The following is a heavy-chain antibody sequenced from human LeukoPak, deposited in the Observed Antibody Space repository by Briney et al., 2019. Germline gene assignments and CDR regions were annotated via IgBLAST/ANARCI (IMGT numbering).Heavy chain of an antibody. Sequence: GGSLRLSCTVSGFNFGDFAMSWVRQAPGKGLEWVSAISGSGGSTYYADSVKGRFTISRDNSKNTLYLQMNCLRAEDTAVYYCAKDDIVVVPAASPEVTGFDYWGQGTLVTVSS. CDR2: ISGSGGST. CDR1: GFNFGDFA. CDR3: AKDDIVVVPAASPEVTGFDY. V-gene: IGHV3-23*01. J-gene: IGHJ4*02. D-gene: IGHD2-2*01.